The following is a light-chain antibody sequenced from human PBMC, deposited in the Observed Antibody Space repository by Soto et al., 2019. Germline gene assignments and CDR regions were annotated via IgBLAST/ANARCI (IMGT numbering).Light chain of an antibody. V-gene: IGKV3-20*01. CDR2: GAS. J-gene: IGKJ4*01. CDR1: QSVSSSY. CDR3: QQYGSSPV. Sequence: EIVLTQSPGTLSLSPGERATLSCRASQSVSSSYLAWYQQKPGQAPRLLIYGASSRATGIPDRFRGSGSGTDFTLTISRLEPEDFAVYYCQQYGSSPVFGGGTKVDIK.